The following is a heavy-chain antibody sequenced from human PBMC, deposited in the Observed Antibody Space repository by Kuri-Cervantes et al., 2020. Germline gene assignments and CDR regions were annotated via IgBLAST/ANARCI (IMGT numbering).Heavy chain of an antibody. V-gene: IGHV4-39*07. CDR2: IYYSGST. CDR3: ARFAYYYYGMDV. CDR1: GGSISSSSYY. D-gene: IGHD3-10*01. Sequence: SETLSLTCTVSGGSISSSSYYWGWIRQPPGKGLEWNGSIYYSGSTYYKPSLKSRVPISVDTSKNQFSLKLTSVTAADTAVYYCARFAYYYYGMDVWGQGTAVTVSS. J-gene: IGHJ6*02.